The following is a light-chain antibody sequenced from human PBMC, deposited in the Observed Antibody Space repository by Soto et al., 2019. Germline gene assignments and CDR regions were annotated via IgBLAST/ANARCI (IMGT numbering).Light chain of an antibody. CDR2: GAS. CDR3: QQYGSSPPWT. Sequence: EIVLTQSPGTLSLSPGERATLSCRASQSVSSSYLAWYQQKPGQAPRLLIYGASSRATGIPDRFSGSGSGTDFTLTISRLEPEDFVVSYCQQYGSSPPWTFGQGTKVEIK. J-gene: IGKJ1*01. CDR1: QSVSSSY. V-gene: IGKV3-20*01.